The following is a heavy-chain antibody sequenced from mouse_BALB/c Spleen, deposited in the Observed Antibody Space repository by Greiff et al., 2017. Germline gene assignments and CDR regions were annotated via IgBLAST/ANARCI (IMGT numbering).Heavy chain of an antibody. J-gene: IGHJ3*01. CDR1: GYTFTSYW. V-gene: IGHV1-5*01. CDR3: TRRADYDAGAWFAY. Sequence: EVQLVESGTVLARPGASVKMSCKASGYTFTSYWMHWVKQRPGQGLEWIGAIYPGNSDTSYNQKFKGKAKLTAVTSTSTAYMELSSLTNEDSAVYYGTRRADYDAGAWFAYWGQGTLVTVSA. D-gene: IGHD2-4*01. CDR2: IYPGNSDT.